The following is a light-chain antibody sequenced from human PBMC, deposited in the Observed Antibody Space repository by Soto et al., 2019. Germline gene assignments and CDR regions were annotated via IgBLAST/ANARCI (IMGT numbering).Light chain of an antibody. V-gene: IGLV2-14*01. CDR1: MRDVGAYNL. J-gene: IGLJ2*01. CDR2: EVR. Sequence: LAQPASVSGSPGQSITISCAGTMRDVGAYNLVSWYQQHPGRAPQLIIYEVRNRPSGISFRFSGSKSGNTASLAISGLQAEDEADYYCSSYTSKSSLIFGGGTKVTI. CDR3: SSYTSKSSLI.